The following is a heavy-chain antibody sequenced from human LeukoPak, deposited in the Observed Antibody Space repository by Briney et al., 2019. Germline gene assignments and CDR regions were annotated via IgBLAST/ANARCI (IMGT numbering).Heavy chain of an antibody. V-gene: IGHV3-7*03. CDR3: AKIDWSSGF. D-gene: IGHD3-9*01. CDR2: IKEDGSAK. Sequence: TGGSLRLSCTVSGFTFSSFWMSWVRQAPGKGLERVANIKEDGSAKFYLDSVEGRFIISRDNSKNTLYLQMDSLRAEDTAVYFCAKIDWSSGFWGQGTLVAVSS. CDR1: GFTFSSFW. J-gene: IGHJ4*02.